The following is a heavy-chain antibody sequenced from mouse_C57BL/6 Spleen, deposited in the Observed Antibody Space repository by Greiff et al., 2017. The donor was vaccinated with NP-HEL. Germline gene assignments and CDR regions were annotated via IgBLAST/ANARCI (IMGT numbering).Heavy chain of an antibody. CDR3: ARKKFYGNFFYWYFDV. CDR1: GYTFTSYW. CDR2: IDPSDSYT. D-gene: IGHD2-1*01. V-gene: IGHV1-50*01. J-gene: IGHJ1*03. Sequence: VQLQQSGAELVKPGASVKLSCKASGYTFTSYWMQWVKQRPGQGLEWIGEIDPSDSYTNYNQKFKGKATLTVDTSSSTAYMQLSSLTSEDSAVYYCARKKFYGNFFYWYFDVWGTGTTVTVSS.